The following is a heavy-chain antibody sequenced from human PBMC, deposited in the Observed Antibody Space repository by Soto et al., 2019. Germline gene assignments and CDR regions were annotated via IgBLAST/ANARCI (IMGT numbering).Heavy chain of an antibody. CDR1: GYTFTGYC. V-gene: IGHV1-2*02. CDR3: ARGHITIFGVVILYYYYGMDV. Sequence: VKVSCKASGYTFTGYCMHWVRQAPGQGLEWMGWINPNSGGTNYAQKFQGRVTMTRDTSISTAYMELSRLRSDDTAVYYCARGHITIFGVVILYYYYGMDVWGQGTTVTVSS. D-gene: IGHD3-3*01. J-gene: IGHJ6*02. CDR2: INPNSGGT.